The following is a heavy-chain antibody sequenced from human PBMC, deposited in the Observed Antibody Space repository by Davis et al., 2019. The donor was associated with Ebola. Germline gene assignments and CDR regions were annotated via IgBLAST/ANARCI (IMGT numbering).Heavy chain of an antibody. V-gene: IGHV4-4*07. CDR2: IYTSGST. CDR1: GGSISSYY. J-gene: IGHJ4*02. CDR3: ARGGSGWTLDY. D-gene: IGHD6-19*01. Sequence: PGESLRLSCTVSGGSISSYYWSCIRQPAGKGLEWIGRIYTSGSTNYNPSLKSRVTMSVDTSKNQFSLKLSSVTAADTAVYYCARGGSGWTLDYWGQGSLVTVSS.